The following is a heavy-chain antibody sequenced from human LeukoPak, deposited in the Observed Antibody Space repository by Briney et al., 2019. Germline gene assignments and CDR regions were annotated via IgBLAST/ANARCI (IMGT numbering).Heavy chain of an antibody. CDR3: ARHDGYSNYYWFDP. Sequence: PSETLSLTCTVSGGSISSSSYYWGCIRQPPGKWLEWLGSIYYSGSTYYKPSLKSRVTISVDTSKNHFSLKLSYVTAADTAVYYCARHDGYSNYYWFDPWGQGTLVTVSS. V-gene: IGHV4-39*01. D-gene: IGHD4-11*01. CDR2: IYYSGST. J-gene: IGHJ5*02. CDR1: GGSISSSSYY.